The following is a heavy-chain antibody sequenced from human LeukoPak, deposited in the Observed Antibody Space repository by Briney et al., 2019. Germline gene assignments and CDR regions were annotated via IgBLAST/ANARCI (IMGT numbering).Heavy chain of an antibody. J-gene: IGHJ4*02. CDR1: AASFTSYY. CDR2: IYTSGNT. V-gene: IGHV4-4*09. Sequence: SETLYLTCTVSAASFTSYYWSWIRQPPGKGLEWIGYIYTSGNTNYNPSLKSRVTISVDTSKNQFSLKLDSLTAADTAVYYCARLLTKTTLDYWGQGTLVTVSS. D-gene: IGHD1-7*01. CDR3: ARLLTKTTLDY.